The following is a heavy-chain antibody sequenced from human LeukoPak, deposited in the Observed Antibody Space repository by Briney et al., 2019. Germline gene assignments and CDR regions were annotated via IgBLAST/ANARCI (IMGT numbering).Heavy chain of an antibody. Sequence: PGGSLRLSCAASGFTFSSYEMNWVRQAPGKGLEWVSYISSSGSTIYYADSVKGRFTISRDNAKNSLYLQMNSLRAGDTAVYYCARGGGYSGSYEFDYWGQGTLVTVSS. D-gene: IGHD1-26*01. CDR1: GFTFSSYE. CDR2: ISSSGSTI. J-gene: IGHJ4*02. V-gene: IGHV3-48*03. CDR3: ARGGGYSGSYEFDY.